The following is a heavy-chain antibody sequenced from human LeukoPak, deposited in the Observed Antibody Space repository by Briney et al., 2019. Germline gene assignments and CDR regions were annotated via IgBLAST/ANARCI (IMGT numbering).Heavy chain of an antibody. CDR1: GLSFRTFA. Sequence: GGSLRLSCAASGLSFRTFAMSWVRQAPARGLEWLSSMKGTGETFYADSVRGRFTLSRDDSRNTVYLQLNNVRVEDTAIYYCARASWASSADAVRWGQGTVVTVSS. CDR3: ARASWASSADAVR. J-gene: IGHJ4*02. CDR2: MKGTGET. V-gene: IGHV3-23*01. D-gene: IGHD3-16*01.